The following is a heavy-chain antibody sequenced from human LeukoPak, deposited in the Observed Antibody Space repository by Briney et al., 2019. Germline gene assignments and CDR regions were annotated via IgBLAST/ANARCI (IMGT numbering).Heavy chain of an antibody. J-gene: IGHJ3*02. V-gene: IGHV3-74*01. CDR1: GFTFSSYW. CDR3: ARVVVTAPRPDDAFDI. Sequence: GSLRLSCAASGFTFSSYWMHWVRQAPGKGLVWVSRINSDGSSTSYADSVKGRFTISRDNAKNTLYLQMNSLRAEDTAVYYCARVVVTAPRPDDAFDIWGQGTMVTVSS. D-gene: IGHD2-21*02. CDR2: INSDGSST.